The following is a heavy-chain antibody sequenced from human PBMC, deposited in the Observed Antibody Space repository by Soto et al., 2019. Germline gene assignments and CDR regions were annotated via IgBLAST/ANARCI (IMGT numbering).Heavy chain of an antibody. Sequence: QVQLVESGGGVVQPGRSLRLSCAASGFTFSSYAMHWVRQAPGKGLEWVAVISYDGSNKYYADSVKGRFTISRDNSKNTLYLQMNSLRAEDTAVYYCARDSRRITTIVGAFDIWGQGTMVTVSS. CDR1: GFTFSSYA. D-gene: IGHD3-10*01. J-gene: IGHJ3*02. CDR3: ARDSRRITTIVGAFDI. V-gene: IGHV3-30-3*01. CDR2: ISYDGSNK.